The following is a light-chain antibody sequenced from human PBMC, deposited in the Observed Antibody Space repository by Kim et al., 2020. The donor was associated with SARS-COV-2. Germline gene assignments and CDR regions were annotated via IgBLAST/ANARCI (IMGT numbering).Light chain of an antibody. CDR1: QSVSSSY. CDR3: HQYGSSPQT. Sequence: EIVLTQSPGTLSLSPGERATLSCRASQSVSSSYLAWYQQKPGQAPGLLIYGASSRATGIPDRFSGSGSGTAFTLTISRLEPEDFAVYYCHQYGSSPQTFGQGTKVDIK. J-gene: IGKJ1*01. CDR2: GAS. V-gene: IGKV3-20*01.